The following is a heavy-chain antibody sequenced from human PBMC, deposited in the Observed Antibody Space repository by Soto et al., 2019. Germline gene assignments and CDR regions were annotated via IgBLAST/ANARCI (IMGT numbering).Heavy chain of an antibody. CDR2: IIPIFGTA. V-gene: IGHV1-69*13. CDR1: GGTFSSYA. D-gene: IGHD2-21*02. J-gene: IGHJ6*02. CDR3: ARVGTYGGNSEFTYGMDV. Sequence: GASVKVSCKASGGTFSSYAISWVRQAPGQGLEWMGGIIPIFGTANYAQKFQGRVTITADESTSTAYMELSSLRSEDTAVYYCARVGTYGGNSEFTYGMDVWGQGTKVTVSS.